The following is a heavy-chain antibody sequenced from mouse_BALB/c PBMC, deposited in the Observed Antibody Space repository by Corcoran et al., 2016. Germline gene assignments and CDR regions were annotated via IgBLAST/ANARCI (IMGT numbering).Heavy chain of an antibody. J-gene: IGHJ4*01. V-gene: IGHV1S136*01. Sequence: EVQLQQSGPELVKPGASVKMSCKASGYTFTSYVMHWVKQKPGQGLEWIGYINPYNDGTKYNEKFKGKATLTSDKSSSTAYMELSSLTSEDSAVYYCARSTVVATNAMDYWGQGTSVTVSS. D-gene: IGHD1-1*01. CDR1: GYTFTSYV. CDR3: ARSTVVATNAMDY. CDR2: INPYNDGT.